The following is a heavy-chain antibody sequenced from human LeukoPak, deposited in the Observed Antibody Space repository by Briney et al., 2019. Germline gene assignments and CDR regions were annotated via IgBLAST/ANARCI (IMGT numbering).Heavy chain of an antibody. V-gene: IGHV5-51*01. J-gene: IGHJ4*02. Sequence: GESLKISCTGSGFSFKDYWIGWVGQMPGKGLEWMGIIFPDDSDIKYSPSFQGQVAISADKSISAAYVQWTSLRASDTAMYYCARYSGSYALDYWGQGTLVTVSS. CDR2: IFPDDSDI. CDR1: GFSFKDYW. CDR3: ARYSGSYALDY. D-gene: IGHD1-26*01.